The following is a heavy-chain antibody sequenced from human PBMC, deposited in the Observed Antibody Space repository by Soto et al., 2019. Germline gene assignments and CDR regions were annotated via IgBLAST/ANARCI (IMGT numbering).Heavy chain of an antibody. CDR1: GGTFSSSG. CDR2: IIPILGIA. J-gene: IGHJ5*02. Sequence: SVKVSCKASGGTFSSSGISWVRQAPGQGLEWMGRIIPILGIANYAQKFQGRVTITADKSTSTAYMELSSLRSEDTAVYYCARLESTSSWGQGTLVTVSS. CDR3: ARLESTSS. V-gene: IGHV1-69*04. D-gene: IGHD2-2*01.